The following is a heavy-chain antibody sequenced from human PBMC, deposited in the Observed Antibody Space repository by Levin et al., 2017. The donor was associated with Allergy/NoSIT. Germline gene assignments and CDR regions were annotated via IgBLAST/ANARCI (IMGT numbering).Heavy chain of an antibody. V-gene: IGHV3-74*01. CDR2: INSDGSST. D-gene: IGHD1-26*01. Sequence: GGSLRLSCAASGFTFSRYWMHWVRQAPGKGLVWVSHINSDGSSTSSADSVKGRFTISRDNAKNTLYLQMNSLRAEDTAVYYCARDGQWDLPPYYYYYAMDVWGQGTTVTVSS. CDR1: GFTFSRYW. J-gene: IGHJ6*02. CDR3: ARDGQWDLPPYYYYYAMDV.